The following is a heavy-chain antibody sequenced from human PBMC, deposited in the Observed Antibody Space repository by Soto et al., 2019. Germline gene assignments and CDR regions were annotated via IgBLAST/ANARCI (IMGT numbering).Heavy chain of an antibody. D-gene: IGHD3-3*01. Sequence: GGSLRLSCAASGFTFSHYSMNWVRQTPGKWLEWASYISGSSSSIYYADSVEGRFTISRDNAKNSLYLQMNSLSDDDTAVYYCARLPGEIFAYFHYGMDVWGQGTTVTVS. J-gene: IGHJ6*02. CDR1: GFTFSHYS. CDR3: ARLPGEIFAYFHYGMDV. V-gene: IGHV3-48*02. CDR2: ISGSSSSI.